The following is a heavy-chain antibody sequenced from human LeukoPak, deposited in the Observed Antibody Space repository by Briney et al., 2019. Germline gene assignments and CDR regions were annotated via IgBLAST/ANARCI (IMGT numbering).Heavy chain of an antibody. D-gene: IGHD2-15*01. Sequence: GASVSVSFKASGYTFTVYYMQWVRQAPGQGGEGMGWISVYNGNTNYTQKLQGRDTITTDTSTSTAYMDLRSLRSDDTAVYYCARVAPNRRYCSGGSCLNYFDYWGQGTLVTVSS. J-gene: IGHJ4*02. V-gene: IGHV1-18*04. CDR3: ARVAPNRRYCSGGSCLNYFDY. CDR2: ISVYNGNT. CDR1: GYTFTVYY.